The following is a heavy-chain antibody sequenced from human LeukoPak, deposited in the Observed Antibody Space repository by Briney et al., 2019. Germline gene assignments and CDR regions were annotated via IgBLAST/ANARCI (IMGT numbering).Heavy chain of an antibody. D-gene: IGHD1-14*01. CDR3: ARHEPDPDWYFDL. V-gene: IGHV5-51*01. CDR1: GYSLTSYW. Sequence: GESLKISCKGSGYSLTSYWIGWVRQMPGKGLEWMGIIYPGDSDTRYSPSFQGQVTISADKSISTAYLQWSSLKASDTAMYYCARHEPDPDWYFDLWGRGTLVTVSS. CDR2: IYPGDSDT. J-gene: IGHJ2*01.